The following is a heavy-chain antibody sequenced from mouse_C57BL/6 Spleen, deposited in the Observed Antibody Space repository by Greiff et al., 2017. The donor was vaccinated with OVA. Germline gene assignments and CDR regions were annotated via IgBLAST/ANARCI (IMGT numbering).Heavy chain of an antibody. CDR3: AKNFYYYGSSHFDY. V-gene: IGHV2-5*01. J-gene: IGHJ2*01. D-gene: IGHD1-1*01. CDR1: GFSLTSYG. CDR2: IWRGGST. Sequence: QVQLQQSGPGLVQPSQSLSITCTVSGFSLTSYGVHWVRQSPGKGLEWLGVIWRGGSTDYNAAFMSRLSITKDNSKSQVFFKMNSLQADDTAIYYCAKNFYYYGSSHFDYWGQGTTLTVSS.